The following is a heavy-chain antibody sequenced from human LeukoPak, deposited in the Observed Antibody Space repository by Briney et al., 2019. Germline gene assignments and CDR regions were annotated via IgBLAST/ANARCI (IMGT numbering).Heavy chain of an antibody. D-gene: IGHD6-13*01. CDR3: ARELKSSSWYFFDY. CDR1: GFTFSSYG. Sequence: GGSLRLSCAASGFTFSSYGMHWVRQAPGKGLEWISYISSSGSAIYYADSVKRRFTISRDNAKNSLYLQMNSLSAEDTAVYYCARELKSSSWYFFDYWGQGTLVTVSS. J-gene: IGHJ4*02. V-gene: IGHV3-48*04. CDR2: ISSSGSAI.